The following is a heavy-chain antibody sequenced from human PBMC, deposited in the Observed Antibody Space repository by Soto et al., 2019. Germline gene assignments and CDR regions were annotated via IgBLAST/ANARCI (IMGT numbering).Heavy chain of an antibody. V-gene: IGHV1-69*01. CDR3: ARGWLRRGCSYGVFDR. Sequence: QVQLVQSGAEVKKPGSSVKVSCKASGGTFSSYAISWVRQAPGQGLEWMGGIIPSLGTTHYAQKFQGRVTITADESTSTAYQELSSLGSEDTAVYYCARGWLRRGCSYGVFDRWGQGTLVTVSS. J-gene: IGHJ5*02. D-gene: IGHD5-18*01. CDR1: GGTFSSYA. CDR2: IIPSLGTT.